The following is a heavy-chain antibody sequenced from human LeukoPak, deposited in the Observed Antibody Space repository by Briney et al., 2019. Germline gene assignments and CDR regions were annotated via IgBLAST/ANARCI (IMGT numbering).Heavy chain of an antibody. J-gene: IGHJ4*02. V-gene: IGHV3-20*01. CDR2: INWNGGST. CDR3: AREGRYSSGWYYYFDY. CDR1: GFTFDDYG. Sequence: GGCLRPSCAASGFTFDDYGMSWVRQAPGKGLEWVSGINWNGGSTGYADSVKGRFTISRDNAKNSLYLQMNSLRAEDTALYHCAREGRYSSGWYYYFDYWGQGTLVTVSS. D-gene: IGHD6-19*01.